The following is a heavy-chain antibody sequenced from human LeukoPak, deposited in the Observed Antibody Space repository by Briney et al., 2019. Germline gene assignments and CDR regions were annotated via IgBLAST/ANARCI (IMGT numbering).Heavy chain of an antibody. D-gene: IGHD4/OR15-4a*01. Sequence: PSETLSLTCTVSGGSISSGTHYYNWIRQHPGKGLEWIGYIYYTGITSYNPSLRGRVSMSLDTSMNQVSLKVTSLTAADTAVYYCAASSGVTLGRFWGQGALVTVSS. CDR3: AASSGVTLGRF. CDR2: IYYTGIT. J-gene: IGHJ4*02. CDR1: GGSISSGTHY. V-gene: IGHV4-31*03.